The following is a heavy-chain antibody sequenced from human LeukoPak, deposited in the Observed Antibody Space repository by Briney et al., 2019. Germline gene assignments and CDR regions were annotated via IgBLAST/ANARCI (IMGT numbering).Heavy chain of an antibody. CDR3: AREGYCSSTSCLDAFDI. CDR2: IYYSGST. V-gene: IGHV4-59*01. J-gene: IGHJ3*02. D-gene: IGHD2-2*01. Sequence: PSETLSLTCTVSGGSISSYYWSWIRQPAGKGLEWIGYIYYSGSTNYNPSLKSRVTISVDTSKNQFSLKLSSVTAADTAVYYCAREGYCSSTSCLDAFDIWGQGTMVTVSS. CDR1: GGSISSYY.